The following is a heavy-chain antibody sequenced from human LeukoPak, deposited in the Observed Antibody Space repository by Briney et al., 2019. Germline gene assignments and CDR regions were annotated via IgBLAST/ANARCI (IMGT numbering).Heavy chain of an antibody. CDR3: AKDGLGGFGDYMDV. D-gene: IGHD3-10*01. CDR2: INGSGGST. V-gene: IGHV3-23*01. Sequence: GGSLRLSCAASGFTFGSYAMSWVRQAPGKGLEWVSDINGSGGSTYYTDSVKGRFTISRDNSKNTLYLQMNSLRAEDTAIYYCAKDGLGGFGDYMDVWGKGTTVTISS. CDR1: GFTFGSYA. J-gene: IGHJ6*03.